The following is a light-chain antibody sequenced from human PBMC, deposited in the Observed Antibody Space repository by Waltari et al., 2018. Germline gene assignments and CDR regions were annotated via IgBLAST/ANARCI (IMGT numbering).Light chain of an antibody. CDR1: SSDVGGYNH. CDR2: DVS. CDR3: CSSASSGYV. J-gene: IGLJ1*01. V-gene: IGLV2-11*01. Sequence: QSALTQPRSVSGSPGQSVTISCTGTSSDVGGYNHVSWYQQHPGKAPKLMIYDVSKRPAGVPGRFSASKSAKAASLTVSRLQAEDDADYCCCSSASSGYVFGTGTKVTVL.